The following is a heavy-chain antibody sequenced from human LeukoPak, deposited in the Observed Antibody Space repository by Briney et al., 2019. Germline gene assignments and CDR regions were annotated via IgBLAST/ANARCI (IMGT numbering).Heavy chain of an antibody. D-gene: IGHD3-9*01. CDR3: ARYHDILTGYLDAFDI. Sequence: SETLSPTCTVSGGSISSYYWSWIRQPPGKGLEWIGYIYYSGSTNYNPSLKSRVTISVDTSKNQFSLKLSSVTAADTAVYYCARYHDILTGYLDAFDIWGQGTMVTVSS. V-gene: IGHV4-59*08. CDR2: IYYSGST. CDR1: GGSISSYY. J-gene: IGHJ3*02.